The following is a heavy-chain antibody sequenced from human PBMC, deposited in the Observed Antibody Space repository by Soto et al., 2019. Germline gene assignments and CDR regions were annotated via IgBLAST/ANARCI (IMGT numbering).Heavy chain of an antibody. V-gene: IGHV1-2*04. D-gene: IGHD3-22*01. Sequence: ASVKVSCKASGYTFTGYYMHWVRQAPGQGLEWMGWINPNSGGTNYAQKFQGWVTMTRDTSISTAYMELSRLRSDDTAVYYCARVGVDYYDSSGYYHYYGMDVWGQGTTVTVSS. CDR2: INPNSGGT. CDR3: ARVGVDYYDSSGYYHYYGMDV. CDR1: GYTFTGYY. J-gene: IGHJ6*02.